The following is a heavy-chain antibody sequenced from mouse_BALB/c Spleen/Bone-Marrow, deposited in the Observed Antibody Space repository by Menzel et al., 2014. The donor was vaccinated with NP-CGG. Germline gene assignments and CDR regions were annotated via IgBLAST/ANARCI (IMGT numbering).Heavy chain of an antibody. CDR1: GFTFSSFG. V-gene: IGHV5-17*02. D-gene: IGHD1-1*01. CDR3: ARSGSSSGYFDY. CDR2: ISSGSSTI. J-gene: IGHJ2*01. Sequence: EVKVVESEGGLVQPGGSRKLSCAASGFTFSSFGMHWVRQAPEKGLEWVAYISSGSSTIYYADTVMGRFTISRDNPKNTLFLQMTSLRSEDTAMYYCARSGSSSGYFDYWGQGTTLTVSS.